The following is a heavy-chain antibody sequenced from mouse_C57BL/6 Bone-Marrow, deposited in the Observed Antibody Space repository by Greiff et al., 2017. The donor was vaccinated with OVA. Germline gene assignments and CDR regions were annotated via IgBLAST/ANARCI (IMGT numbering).Heavy chain of an antibody. Sequence: EVKLMESGAGLVKPGGSLKLSCAASGFTFSSYAMSWVRQTPEKRLEWVAYISSGGDYIYYADTVKGRFTISRDNARNTLYLQMSSLKSEDTAMYYCTREPPYYYGSRNWYFDVWGTGTTVTVSS. D-gene: IGHD1-1*01. CDR1: GFTFSSYA. J-gene: IGHJ1*03. CDR3: TREPPYYYGSRNWYFDV. V-gene: IGHV5-9-1*02. CDR2: ISSGGDYI.